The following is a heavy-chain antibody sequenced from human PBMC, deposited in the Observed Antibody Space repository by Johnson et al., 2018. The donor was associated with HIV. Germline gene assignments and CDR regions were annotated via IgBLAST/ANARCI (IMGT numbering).Heavy chain of an antibody. CDR3: ARGYYYDSSGYYYVAAFDI. D-gene: IGHD3-22*01. V-gene: IGHV3-9*01. Sequence: VQLVESGGGVVQPGRSLRLSCAASGFTFSSYAMHWVRQAPGKGPEWVSGISWNSGSIGYADSVKGRFTISRDNAKNSLYLQMNSLRAEDTAVYYCARGYYYDSSGYYYVAAFDIWGQGTMVTVSS. CDR2: ISWNSGSI. CDR1: GFTFSSYA. J-gene: IGHJ3*02.